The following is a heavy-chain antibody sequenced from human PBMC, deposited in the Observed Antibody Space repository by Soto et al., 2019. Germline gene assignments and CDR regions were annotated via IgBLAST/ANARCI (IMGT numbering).Heavy chain of an antibody. V-gene: IGHV1-69*01. Sequence: QVQLVQSGAEVKKPGSSVKVSCKASGGTFSSYAISWVRQAPGQGLEWMGGIIPIFGTANYAQKFQGRVTITADESTSTAYMELSSLRSEDTAVYYCARLCYDFWSGYSQYNWFDPWGQGTLVTVSS. CDR2: IIPIFGTA. CDR3: ARLCYDFWSGYSQYNWFDP. CDR1: GGTFSSYA. D-gene: IGHD3-3*01. J-gene: IGHJ5*02.